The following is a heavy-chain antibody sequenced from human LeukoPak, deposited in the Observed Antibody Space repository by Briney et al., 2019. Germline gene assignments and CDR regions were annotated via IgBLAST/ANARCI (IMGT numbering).Heavy chain of an antibody. Sequence: KPSETLSLTCTVSGYSISSGYYWGWIRQPPGKGLEWIGEINHSGSTNYNPSLKSRVTISVDTSKNQFSLKLSSVTAADTAVYYCARLGGSYEVDYWGQGTLVTVSS. CDR2: INHSGST. J-gene: IGHJ4*02. V-gene: IGHV4-38-2*02. D-gene: IGHD1-26*01. CDR1: GYSISSGYY. CDR3: ARLGGSYEVDY.